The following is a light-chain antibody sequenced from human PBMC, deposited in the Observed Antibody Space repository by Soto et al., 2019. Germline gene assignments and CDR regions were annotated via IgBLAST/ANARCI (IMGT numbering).Light chain of an antibody. J-gene: IGLJ2*01. CDR1: TSNIGAGYD. CDR3: LSYDSSLHSPLV. CDR2: DKN. V-gene: IGLV1-40*01. Sequence: QSVLTQPPSVSGAAGQRVTISCTGSTSNIGAGYDVHWYQQLPGTAPKLLIYDKNNRPSGVPDRFSASKSGTSAYLAITGLQAEDEADYYCLSYDSSLHSPLVFGGGTKLTVL.